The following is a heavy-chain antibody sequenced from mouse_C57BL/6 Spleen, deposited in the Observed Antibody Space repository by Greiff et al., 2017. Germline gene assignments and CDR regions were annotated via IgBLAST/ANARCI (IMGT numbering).Heavy chain of an antibody. V-gene: IGHV5-6*01. CDR2: ISSGGSYT. Sequence: EVKLVESGGDLVKPGGSLKLSCAASGFTFSSYGMSWVRQTPDKRLEWVATISSGGSYTYYPDSVKGRFTISRDNAKNTLYLQMSSLKSEDTAMYYCARGELGYWGQGTTLTVSS. CDR3: ARGELGY. D-gene: IGHD4-1*01. CDR1: GFTFSSYG. J-gene: IGHJ2*01.